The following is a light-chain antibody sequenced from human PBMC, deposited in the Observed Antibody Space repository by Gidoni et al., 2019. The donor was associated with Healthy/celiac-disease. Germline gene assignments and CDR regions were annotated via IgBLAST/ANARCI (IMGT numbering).Light chain of an antibody. J-gene: IGKJ2*01. CDR1: QSVSSN. Sequence: SPGERATLSCRASQSVSSNLAWYQQQPGQAPSLLIYGASTRATGIPARFSGSGSGTEFTLTISTLQSEDFAVYYCQQYNNWPHTFGQGTKLEIK. CDR3: QQYNNWPHT. V-gene: IGKV3-15*01. CDR2: GAS.